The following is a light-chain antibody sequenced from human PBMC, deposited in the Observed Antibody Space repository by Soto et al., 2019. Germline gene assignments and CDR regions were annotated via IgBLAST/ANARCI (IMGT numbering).Light chain of an antibody. CDR2: EGT. J-gene: IGLJ2*01. CDR3: CSYARTSTLL. V-gene: IGLV2-23*01. CDR1: SSDVGSYNL. Sequence: QSALTQPASLSGSPGQSITISCTGTSSDVGSYNLVSWFQQHPGKAPKLMIYEGTKRPSGVSNRFSGSKSGNTASLTISGLQADDEADYYCCSYARTSTLLVGGGTKLTVL.